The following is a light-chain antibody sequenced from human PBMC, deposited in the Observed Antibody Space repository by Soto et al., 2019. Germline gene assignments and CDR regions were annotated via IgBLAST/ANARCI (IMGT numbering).Light chain of an antibody. V-gene: IGLV2-11*01. Sequence: QSALTQPRSVSGSPGQSVTISCTGTSSDVGGYNYVSWYQQHPGKAPKLMIYDVTKRPSGVPDRFSGSKSGNTASLTISGLQAEDEADYYCCSYAGDYYVVFGGWTKVTVL. CDR3: CSYAGDYYVV. CDR2: DVT. J-gene: IGLJ3*02. CDR1: SSDVGGYNY.